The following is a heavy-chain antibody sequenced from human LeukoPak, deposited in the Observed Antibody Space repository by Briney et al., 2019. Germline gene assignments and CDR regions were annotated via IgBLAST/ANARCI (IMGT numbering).Heavy chain of an antibody. CDR2: LYYSGST. CDR1: GGSISSYY. Sequence: PSETLSLTCTVSGGSISSYYWSWIRQPPGKGLEWIGYLYYSGSTNYNPSLKSRVTISGDTTKNQFSLKLSSVTAADTAGYYCARAGSAYSFDYWGQGTLVTVSS. J-gene: IGHJ4*02. D-gene: IGHD3-22*01. CDR3: ARAGSAYSFDY. V-gene: IGHV4-59*01.